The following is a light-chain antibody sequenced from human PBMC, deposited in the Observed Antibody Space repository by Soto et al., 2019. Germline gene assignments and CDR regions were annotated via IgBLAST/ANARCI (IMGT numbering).Light chain of an antibody. CDR1: QSLNIY. CDR3: QRRYSWPLT. CDR2: DGS. V-gene: IGKV3-11*01. Sequence: EIVLTQSTATLSLSPGERATLSCRASQSLNIYLAWYQQKPGQAPRLLIYDGSIRATGIPARFSGSGSGTDLTLTISSLEPDDFAVYYCQRRYSWPLTFGGGNEVEI. J-gene: IGKJ4*01.